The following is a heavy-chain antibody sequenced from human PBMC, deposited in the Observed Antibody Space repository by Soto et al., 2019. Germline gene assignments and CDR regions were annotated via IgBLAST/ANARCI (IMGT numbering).Heavy chain of an antibody. CDR3: AKDPVPASKGSWFDP. CDR2: ISYDGSNK. J-gene: IGHJ5*02. V-gene: IGHV3-30*18. CDR1: GFTFSSYG. Sequence: QVQLVESGGGVVQPGRSLRLSCAASGFTFSSYGMHWVRQAPVKGLEWVALISYDGSNKYYVDSVKGRFTISRDNSKNTLYLQKNSLRAEDTAVYYCAKDPVPASKGSWFDPWGQGTLVTVSS. D-gene: IGHD2-2*01.